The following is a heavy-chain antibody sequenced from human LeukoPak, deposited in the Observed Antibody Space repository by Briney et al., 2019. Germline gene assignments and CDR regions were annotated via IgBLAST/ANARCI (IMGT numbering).Heavy chain of an antibody. J-gene: IGHJ4*02. CDR1: GFIFSNYG. Sequence: QSGGSLRLSCAASGFIFSNYGMHWVRQAPGKGLEWVAVISYDGSNKYYADSVKGRFTISRDNSKNTLYLHMNSLRAEDTAVYYCAKNRMIKYSYGLDYWGQGTLVTVSS. CDR3: AKNRMIKYSYGLDY. CDR2: ISYDGSNK. V-gene: IGHV3-30*18. D-gene: IGHD5-18*01.